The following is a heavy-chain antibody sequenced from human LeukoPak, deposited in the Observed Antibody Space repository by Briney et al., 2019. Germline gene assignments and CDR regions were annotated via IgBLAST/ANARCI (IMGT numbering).Heavy chain of an antibody. V-gene: IGHV5-51*01. Sequence: GESLKISCKGSGYRFTNYWIGWVRQMPGKGLGLMGSIYPGDSDTRYSPSFQGQVTISADKSITTAYLHWSSLKASDTAIYYCARQGVYYSDSSAFYYWGQGTLVTVSS. J-gene: IGHJ4*02. D-gene: IGHD3-22*01. CDR2: IYPGDSDT. CDR1: GYRFTNYW. CDR3: ARQGVYYSDSSAFYY.